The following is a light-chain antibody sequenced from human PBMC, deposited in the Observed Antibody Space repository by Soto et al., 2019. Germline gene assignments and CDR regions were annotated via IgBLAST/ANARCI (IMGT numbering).Light chain of an antibody. CDR3: QQYGSSTWT. V-gene: IGKV3-15*01. CDR1: QSVSRN. J-gene: IGKJ1*01. Sequence: VVMTQSPATLSVSPVERATLSCTASQSVSRNLAWYQQKPGQAPRILMYGASTRATGIPARFSGSVSGTEFTITISRLEHEDVAVYYCQQYGSSTWTFGQGTKVDIK. CDR2: GAS.